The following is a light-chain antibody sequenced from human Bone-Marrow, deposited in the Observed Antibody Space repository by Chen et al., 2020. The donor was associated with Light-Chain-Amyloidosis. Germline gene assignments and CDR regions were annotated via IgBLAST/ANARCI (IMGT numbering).Light chain of an antibody. CDR2: QDT. J-gene: IGLJ2*01. V-gene: IGLV3-1*01. CDR3: QTWDNRSVI. CDR1: KLGEKY. Sequence: SYELTQPPSVSLSPGHPTSMTCSGDKLGEKYTFWYQHQPGRSPVVIIYQDTKRPSGIPERFSGSTSESTATLAISGTQAMDEADYYCQTWDNRSVIFGGGTKLAVL.